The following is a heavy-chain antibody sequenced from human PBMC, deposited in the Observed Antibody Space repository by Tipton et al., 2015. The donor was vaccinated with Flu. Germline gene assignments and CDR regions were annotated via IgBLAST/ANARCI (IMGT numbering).Heavy chain of an antibody. Sequence: SLRLSCAASGFHFSGYWMHWVRQAPGNGLMWVSHVNNDGSDTTYADSVKGRFTISRDNARNILYLEMNNLRVEDTAVYYCARDYWGLDFWGQGTLVTVSS. V-gene: IGHV3-74*03. CDR1: GFHFSGYW. D-gene: IGHD7-27*01. CDR2: VNNDGSDT. J-gene: IGHJ4*02. CDR3: ARDYWGLDF.